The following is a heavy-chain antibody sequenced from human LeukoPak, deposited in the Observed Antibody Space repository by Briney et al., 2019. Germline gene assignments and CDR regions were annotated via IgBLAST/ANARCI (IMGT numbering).Heavy chain of an antibody. CDR2: INSDGSST. CDR1: GFTFSSYW. Sequence: PGGSLRLSCAASGFTFSSYWMHWVRHAPGKGLVWVSRINSDGSSTSYADSVKGRFTISRDNAKNTLYLQMNSLRAEDTAVYYCARPHWGLYYFDYWGQGTLVTVSS. CDR3: ARPHWGLYYFDY. D-gene: IGHD7-27*01. V-gene: IGHV3-74*01. J-gene: IGHJ4*02.